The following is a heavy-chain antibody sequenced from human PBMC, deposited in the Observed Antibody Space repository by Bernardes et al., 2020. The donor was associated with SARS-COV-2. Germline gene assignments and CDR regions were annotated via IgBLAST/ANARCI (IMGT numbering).Heavy chain of an antibody. CDR2: ISRSSNYI. CDR1: GFTFSSYY. V-gene: IGHV3-21*01. Sequence: GGSLRLSCAASGFTFSSYYMTWVRQAPGKGLEWVSSISRSSNYIYYADSVRGRITISRDNARNSLFLQMNSLRAEDTAVYYCAREVGTVPAAKDYFDYWGQGALVTVSS. J-gene: IGHJ4*02. CDR3: AREVGTVPAAKDYFDY. D-gene: IGHD2-2*01.